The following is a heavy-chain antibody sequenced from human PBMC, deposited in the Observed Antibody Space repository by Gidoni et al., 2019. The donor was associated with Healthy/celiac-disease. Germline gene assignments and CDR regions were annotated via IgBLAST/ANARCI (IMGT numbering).Heavy chain of an antibody. J-gene: IGHJ3*02. CDR1: GFPFSSYA. D-gene: IGHD3-16*02. V-gene: IGHV3-23*01. Sequence: EVQLLESGGGLVQPGGSLRLSCAASGFPFSSYAMSWVRQAPGKGLEWVSAISGSGGSTYYADSVKGRFTISRDNSKNTLYLQMNSLRAEDTAVYYCAKEIHYDYVWGSYRSSLTLKNDAFDIWGQGTMVTVSS. CDR2: ISGSGGST. CDR3: AKEIHYDYVWGSYRSSLTLKNDAFDI.